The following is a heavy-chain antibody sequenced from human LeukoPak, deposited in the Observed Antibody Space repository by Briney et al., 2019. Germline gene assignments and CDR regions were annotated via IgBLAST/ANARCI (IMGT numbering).Heavy chain of an antibody. CDR1: GYSISSGYY. Sequence: PSETLSLTCTVSGYSISSGYYWGWIRQSPGKGLEWIGSIYHSGRSYYNPSLKSRVTISVDTSKNYFSLKLTSVTPADTAVYYCARTAKYYYGSETYYFFDYWGQGTLVTVSS. D-gene: IGHD3-10*01. CDR3: ARTAKYYYGSETYYFFDY. V-gene: IGHV4-38-2*02. J-gene: IGHJ4*02. CDR2: IYHSGRS.